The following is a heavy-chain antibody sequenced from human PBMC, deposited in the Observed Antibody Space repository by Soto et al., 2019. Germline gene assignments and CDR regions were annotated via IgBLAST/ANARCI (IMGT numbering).Heavy chain of an antibody. V-gene: IGHV4-31*03. J-gene: IGHJ1*01. D-gene: IGHD3-10*01. Sequence: QVQLQESGPGLVKASQTLSLTCNVSGGSISSGGYYWTWIRQHPGKGLEWIGNIHHSGSTFYNPSPKSRITTSVDTYKNQFSLKLSSVTAAYTAVYFCVRGVLSWGQVTLVTVSS. CDR3: VRGVLS. CDR1: GGSISSGGYY. CDR2: IHHSGST.